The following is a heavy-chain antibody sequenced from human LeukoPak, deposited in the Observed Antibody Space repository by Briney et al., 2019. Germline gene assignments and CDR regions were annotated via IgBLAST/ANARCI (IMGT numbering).Heavy chain of an antibody. CDR2: IFGSGGSA. Sequence: GGSLRLSCTASGFTFSSYAMYWVRQAPGKGLEWVSGIFGSGGSAHYADSVKGRFTISRDNSQNTVYLQVNSLRAEDTAVYYCGKTTTGYSSGRNPAWPVDYWGQGTLVTVSS. V-gene: IGHV3-23*01. D-gene: IGHD6-19*01. CDR3: GKTTTGYSSGRNPAWPVDY. CDR1: GFTFSSYA. J-gene: IGHJ4*02.